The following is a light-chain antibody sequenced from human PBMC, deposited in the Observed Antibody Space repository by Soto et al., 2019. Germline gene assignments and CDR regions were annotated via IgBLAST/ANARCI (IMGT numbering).Light chain of an antibody. CDR3: QQYGSWHRWT. J-gene: IGKJ1*01. Sequence: LPQSPCSLCITQGERDTLPCRASQTVRNNYLAWYQQKPGQAPRLLIYDASNRATGIPARFSGSGSGTDFTLTISSLEPEDFAVYYCQQYGSWHRWTFGQGTKVDI. CDR2: DAS. V-gene: IGKV3-20*01. CDR1: QTVRNNY.